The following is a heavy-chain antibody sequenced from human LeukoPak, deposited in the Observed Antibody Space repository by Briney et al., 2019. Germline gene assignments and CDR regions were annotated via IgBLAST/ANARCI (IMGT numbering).Heavy chain of an antibody. CDR2: IYYSGST. CDR3: ARVGTYGSGSYLSWLDY. CDR1: GGSISSYY. Sequence: PSETLSLTCTVSGGSISSYYWSWIRQPPGKGLEWIGYIYYSGSTNYDPSLKSRVTISVDTSKNQFSLKLSSVTAADTAVYYCARVGTYGSGSYLSWLDYWGQGTLVTVSS. J-gene: IGHJ4*02. D-gene: IGHD3-10*01. V-gene: IGHV4-59*01.